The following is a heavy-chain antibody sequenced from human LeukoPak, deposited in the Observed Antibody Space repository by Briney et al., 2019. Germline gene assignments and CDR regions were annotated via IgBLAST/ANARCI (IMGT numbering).Heavy chain of an antibody. D-gene: IGHD6-13*01. CDR2: IKQEGSEK. Sequence: GGSLRLSCAASGFTFSSYWMSWVRQAPGKGLEWVANIKQEGSEKYYVDSVKGRFTISRDNAKNSLYLQMNSLRAEDTAVYYCARDFGAVGQLVPVFDYWGQGTLVTVSS. V-gene: IGHV3-7*01. CDR3: ARDFGAVGQLVPVFDY. CDR1: GFTFSSYW. J-gene: IGHJ4*02.